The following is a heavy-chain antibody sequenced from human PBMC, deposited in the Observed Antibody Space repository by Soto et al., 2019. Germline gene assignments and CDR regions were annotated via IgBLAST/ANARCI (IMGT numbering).Heavy chain of an antibody. Sequence: QITLKESGPTLVKPTQTLTLTCTLSGFSLHTSGVGVGWIRQPPGQALEWLALIYWDDEKRYSPSLRSRLAITKDTSKNQVVLSLTSVDPVDTATYFCAHMSKDDRDRSVYGLDVWGPGATVIVSS. CDR1: GFSLHTSGVG. V-gene: IGHV2-5*02. CDR2: IYWDDEK. J-gene: IGHJ6*02. D-gene: IGHD2-21*02. CDR3: AHMSKDDRDRSVYGLDV.